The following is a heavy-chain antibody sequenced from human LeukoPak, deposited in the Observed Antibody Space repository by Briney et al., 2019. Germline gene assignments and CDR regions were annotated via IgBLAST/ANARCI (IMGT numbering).Heavy chain of an antibody. Sequence: GRSLRLSCAASGFTFSTYVMHWVRQAPGKGLEWVAVISSDGEYKYYADSVKGRFTISRDNSKNTLYLQMNSLRAEDTALYYCAKVSFAWNYASGVFDIWGQGTMVTVSS. CDR1: GFTFSTYV. V-gene: IGHV3-30*18. CDR2: ISSDGEYK. J-gene: IGHJ3*02. D-gene: IGHD1-7*01. CDR3: AKVSFAWNYASGVFDI.